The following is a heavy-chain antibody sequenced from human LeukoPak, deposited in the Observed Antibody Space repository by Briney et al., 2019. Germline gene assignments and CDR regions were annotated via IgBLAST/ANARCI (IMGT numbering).Heavy chain of an antibody. Sequence: GGSLRLSCEASGFSVSSNYMSWVRQAPGKGLEWVSVFYAGGSRQYTDSVKGRFTISRDNAKNSLYLQMNSLRAEDTAVYYCASYCSSTSCPLDYWGQGTLVTVSS. CDR1: GFSVSSNY. V-gene: IGHV3-66*01. D-gene: IGHD2-2*01. CDR2: FYAGGSR. CDR3: ASYCSSTSCPLDY. J-gene: IGHJ4*02.